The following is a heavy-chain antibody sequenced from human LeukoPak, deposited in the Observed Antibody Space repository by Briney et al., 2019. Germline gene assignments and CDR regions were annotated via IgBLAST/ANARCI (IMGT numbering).Heavy chain of an antibody. CDR3: AREPLPSVLLWFGKTYYGMDV. J-gene: IGHJ6*02. CDR1: GYTFTSYD. D-gene: IGHD3-10*01. CDR2: INPSGGST. Sequence: ASVKVSCKASGYTFTSYDINWVRQAPGQGLEWMGIINPSGGSTSYAQKFQGRVTMTRDTSTSTVYMELSSLRSEDTAVYYCAREPLPSVLLWFGKTYYGMDVWGQGTTVTVSS. V-gene: IGHV1-46*01.